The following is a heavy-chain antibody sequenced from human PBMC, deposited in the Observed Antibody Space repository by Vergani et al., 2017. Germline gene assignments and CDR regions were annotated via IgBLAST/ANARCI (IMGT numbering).Heavy chain of an antibody. J-gene: IGHJ4*02. Sequence: QVHLVQSGAEVKKPGASVKVSCQTSGYTFSAYYIHWVRQAPGQGLEWMGWVNPNSGDTNYAQKFQGRVTMTRDMAINTTYMELSRLTSDDTAVYYCARVNYDILTGSVGGLGYWGQGTLVTVSS. CDR2: VNPNSGDT. V-gene: IGHV1-2*02. D-gene: IGHD3-9*01. CDR1: GYTFSAYY. CDR3: ARVNYDILTGSVGGLGY.